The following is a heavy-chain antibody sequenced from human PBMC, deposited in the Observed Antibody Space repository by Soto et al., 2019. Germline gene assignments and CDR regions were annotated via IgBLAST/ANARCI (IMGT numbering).Heavy chain of an antibody. CDR1: GGSFSGYY. D-gene: IGHD5-12*01. V-gene: IGHV4-34*01. CDR3: ARDYSGYDSVKRFDY. Sequence: SETLSLTCAVYGGSFSGYYWSWIRQPPGKGLEWIGEINHSGSTNYNPSLKSRVTISVDTSKNQFSLKLSSVTAADTAAYYCARDYSGYDSVKRFDYWGQGTLVTVSS. CDR2: INHSGST. J-gene: IGHJ4*02.